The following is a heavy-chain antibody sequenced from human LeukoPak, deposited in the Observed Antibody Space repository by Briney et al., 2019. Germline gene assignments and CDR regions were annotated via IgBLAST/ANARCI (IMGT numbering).Heavy chain of an antibody. CDR1: GGSISTSNYY. V-gene: IGHV4-39*07. D-gene: IGHD6-19*01. Sequence: PSETLSLTCTVSGGSISTSNYYWGWIRQPPGKGLEWIGNIFYSGSTYYNPSLKSRVTISVDTSKNQFSLKLSSVTAADTAVYYCARGRGRWRSLSSGFDYWGQGTLVTVSS. J-gene: IGHJ4*02. CDR2: IFYSGST. CDR3: ARGRGRWRSLSSGFDY.